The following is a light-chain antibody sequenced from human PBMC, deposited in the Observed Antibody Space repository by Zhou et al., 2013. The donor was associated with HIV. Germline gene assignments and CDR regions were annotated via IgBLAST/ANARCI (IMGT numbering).Light chain of an antibody. CDR2: GAS. V-gene: IGKV3-20*01. CDR1: QSVSNNF. Sequence: ETVLTQSPGTLSLSPGERATLSCRASQSVSNNFLAWYQQKPGQAPRLLIYGASSRVTGIPDRFSGSGSGTDFTLTITRLEPEDFATYYCQQYGNSPITFGQGTRL. J-gene: IGKJ5*01. CDR3: QQYGNSPIT.